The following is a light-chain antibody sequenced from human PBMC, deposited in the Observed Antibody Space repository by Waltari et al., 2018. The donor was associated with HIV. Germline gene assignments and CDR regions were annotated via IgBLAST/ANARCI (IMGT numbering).Light chain of an antibody. Sequence: SYVLTQAPSISVAPGQTATISCGHIGRNSVPWYRQKPGRAPLLVVLDDVYRSSGIPARFSGARSGERATLTISGVEAGDEADYYCQVWDRGYKEAVFGGGT. CDR3: QVWDRGYKEAV. CDR2: DDV. V-gene: IGLV3-21*02. CDR1: HIGRNS. J-gene: IGLJ2*01.